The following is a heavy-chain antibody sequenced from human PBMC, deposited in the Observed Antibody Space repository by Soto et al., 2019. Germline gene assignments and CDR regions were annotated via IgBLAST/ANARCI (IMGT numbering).Heavy chain of an antibody. V-gene: IGHV4-39*01. Sequence: SETLSLTCTVSGGSISSGTYAWGWILQPPGKGLEWIGTIYSSGTIYYNPSLKSRVSISVDTSKNQFSLQLGSVTAADTAVYYCARHVRCRGGNCYTISEANWFDPWGQGILVTVSS. CDR1: GGSISSGTYA. CDR3: ARHVRCRGGNCYTISEANWFDP. CDR2: IYSSGTI. D-gene: IGHD2-15*01. J-gene: IGHJ5*02.